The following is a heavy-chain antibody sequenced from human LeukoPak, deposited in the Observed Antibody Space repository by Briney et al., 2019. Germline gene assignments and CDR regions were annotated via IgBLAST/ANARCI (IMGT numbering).Heavy chain of an antibody. J-gene: IGHJ4*02. CDR2: IYSGGST. CDR1: GFTVSTNF. D-gene: IGHD4-11*01. CDR3: ARTRVDTTTFDYFDY. Sequence: GGSLRLSCVVSGFTVSTNFMSWVRQAPGERLEWVSVIYSGGSTNYADSVKGRFTISRDNSKNTLYLQMNSLRAEDTAVYYCARTRVDTTTFDYFDYWGQGTLVTVSS. V-gene: IGHV3-53*01.